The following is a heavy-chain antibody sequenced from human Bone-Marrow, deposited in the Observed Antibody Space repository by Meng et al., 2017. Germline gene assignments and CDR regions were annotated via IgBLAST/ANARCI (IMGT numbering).Heavy chain of an antibody. Sequence: GESLKISCAASGFTFSSYSMNWVRQAPGKGLEWVSSISSSSSYIYYADSVKGRFTISRDNAKNSLYLQMNSLRAEDTAVYYCARVRTTVTPLDAFDIWGQGTMVIVSS. CDR1: GFTFSSYS. CDR2: ISSSSSYI. D-gene: IGHD4-17*01. V-gene: IGHV3-21*01. J-gene: IGHJ3*02. CDR3: ARVRTTVTPLDAFDI.